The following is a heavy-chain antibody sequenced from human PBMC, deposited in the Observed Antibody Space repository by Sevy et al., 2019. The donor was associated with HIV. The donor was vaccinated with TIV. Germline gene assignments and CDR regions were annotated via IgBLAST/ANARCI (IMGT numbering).Heavy chain of an antibody. V-gene: IGHV3-33*06. J-gene: IGHJ6*03. CDR3: AKGACSGGSCYWGGDYYYYYMDV. CDR1: GFTFSSYG. CDR2: IWYDGSNK. D-gene: IGHD2-15*01. Sequence: GGSLRLSCAASGFTFSSYGMHWVRQAPGKGLEWVAVIWYDGSNKYYADSVKGRFTISRDNSKNTLYLQMNVLRAEDTAVYYCAKGACSGGSCYWGGDYYYYYMDVWGKGTTVTVSS.